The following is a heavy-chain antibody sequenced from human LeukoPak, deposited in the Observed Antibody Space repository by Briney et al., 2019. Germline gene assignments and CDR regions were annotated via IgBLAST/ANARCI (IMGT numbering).Heavy chain of an antibody. CDR3: ARESIGYSYGD. CDR1: GYTFTGYY. CDR2: INPNSGGT. V-gene: IGHV1-2*02. J-gene: IGHJ4*02. Sequence: ASVKVSCKASGYTFTGYYMHWVRQAPGQGLEWMGWINPNSGGTNYAQKFQGRVTMTTDTSTSTAYMELRSLRSDDTAVYYCARESIGYSYGDWGQGTLVTVSS. D-gene: IGHD5-18*01.